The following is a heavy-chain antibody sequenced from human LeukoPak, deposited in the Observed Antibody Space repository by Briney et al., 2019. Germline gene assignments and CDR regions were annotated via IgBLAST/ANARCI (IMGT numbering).Heavy chain of an antibody. J-gene: IGHJ4*02. CDR3: ARDRNYGTFGF. CDR1: GFTFSRYY. V-gene: IGHV3-21*01. D-gene: IGHD4-17*01. CDR2: ISSSSAYI. Sequence: GGSLRLSCAASGFTFSRYYMTWVRQAPGKGLEWVSSISSSSAYIYYEDSVKGRFSISRDNAKNSLYLQIHSLRAEDTAVYYCARDRNYGTFGFWGQGTLVTVSS.